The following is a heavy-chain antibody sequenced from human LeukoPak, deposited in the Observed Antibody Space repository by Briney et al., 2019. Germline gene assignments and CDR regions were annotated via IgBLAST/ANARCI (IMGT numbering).Heavy chain of an antibody. Sequence: SQTLSLTCTVSGGSISSGGYYWSWIRQHPGKGLEWIGYIYYSGSTYYNPSLKSRVTISVDTSKNQFSLKLSSVTAADTAVYYGARDREDGYIWGADAFDIWGQGTMVTVSS. CDR3: ARDREDGYIWGADAFDI. D-gene: IGHD5-24*01. CDR1: GGSISSGGYY. CDR2: IYYSGST. V-gene: IGHV4-31*03. J-gene: IGHJ3*02.